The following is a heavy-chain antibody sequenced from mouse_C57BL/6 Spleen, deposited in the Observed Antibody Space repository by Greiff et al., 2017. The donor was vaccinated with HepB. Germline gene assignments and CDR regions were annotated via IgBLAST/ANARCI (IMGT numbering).Heavy chain of an antibody. D-gene: IGHD1-1*01. Sequence: QVQLQQPGAELVKPGASVKMSCKASGYTFTSYWITWVKQRPGQGLEWIGDIYPGSGSTNYNEKFKSKATLTVDTSSSTAYMQLSRLTSEDTAVYYCARCANYYGNSYDAMDYWGQGTSVTVSS. CDR2: IYPGSGST. J-gene: IGHJ4*01. CDR1: GYTFTSYW. CDR3: ARCANYYGNSYDAMDY. V-gene: IGHV1-55*01.